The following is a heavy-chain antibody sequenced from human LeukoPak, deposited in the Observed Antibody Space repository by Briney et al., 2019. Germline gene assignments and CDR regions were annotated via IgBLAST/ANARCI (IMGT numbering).Heavy chain of an antibody. CDR3: ARERQQLILNWFDP. J-gene: IGHJ5*02. Sequence: PSETLSLTCTVSGGSISSYYCSWIRLPAGKGLEWIGRIYTSGSTNYNPSLKSRVTMSVDTSKNQFSLKLSSVTAADTAVYYCARERQQLILNWFDPWGQGTLVTVSS. V-gene: IGHV4-4*07. CDR1: GGSISSYY. D-gene: IGHD6-13*01. CDR2: IYTSGST.